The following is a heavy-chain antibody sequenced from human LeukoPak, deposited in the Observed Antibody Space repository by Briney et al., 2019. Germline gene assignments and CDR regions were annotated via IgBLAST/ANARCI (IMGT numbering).Heavy chain of an antibody. V-gene: IGHV4-34*01. CDR1: GGSFSGHY. J-gene: IGHJ3*01. Sequence: PSETLSLTCAVYGGSFSGHYWSWIRQSPGKGLEWIGEINHSGSTSYNPSLESRVTMGVDTSKNQFSLKLTSVTAADTAVYYCARGHQQVVLYAFDVWGRGTPVTVSS. CDR3: ARGHQQVVLYAFDV. D-gene: IGHD6-13*01. CDR2: INHSGST.